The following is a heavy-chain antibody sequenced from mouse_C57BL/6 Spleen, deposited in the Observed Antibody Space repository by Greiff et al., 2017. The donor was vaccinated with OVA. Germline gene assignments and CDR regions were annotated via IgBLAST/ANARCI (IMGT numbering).Heavy chain of an antibody. CDR3: ARLGPYGYDEYYFDY. CDR2: INPNNGGT. Sequence: EVQLQQSGPELVKPGASVKISCKASGYTFTDYYMNWVKQSHGQSLEWIGDINPNNGGTSYNQKFKGKATLTVDKSSSTAYMELRSLTSEDSAVYYCARLGPYGYDEYYFDYWGQGTTLTVSS. J-gene: IGHJ2*01. D-gene: IGHD2-2*01. V-gene: IGHV1-26*01. CDR1: GYTFTDYY.